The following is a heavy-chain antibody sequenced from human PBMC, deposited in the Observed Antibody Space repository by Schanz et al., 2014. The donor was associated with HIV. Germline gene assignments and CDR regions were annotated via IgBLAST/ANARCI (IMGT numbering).Heavy chain of an antibody. CDR3: AKGQRGVVRGDIDC. Sequence: AQLVESGGGVVQPGKSLRLSCAASGFTFSNHGMNWVRQAPGKGLEWVSTISGSGISTYYADSVKGRFTISRDNSKNTLYLQMNSLRAEDTAVYYCAKGQRGVVRGDIDCWGQGTLVTVSS. CDR1: GFTFSNHG. CDR2: ISGSGIST. D-gene: IGHD3-10*01. J-gene: IGHJ4*02. V-gene: IGHV3-23*04.